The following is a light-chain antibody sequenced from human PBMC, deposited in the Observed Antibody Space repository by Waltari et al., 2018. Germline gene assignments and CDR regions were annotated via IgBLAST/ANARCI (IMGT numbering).Light chain of an antibody. CDR3: HQYDSAPYR. V-gene: IGKV1-13*02. Sequence: IQMTQSPSSLSASIGDTVTITCRTSQGIGSSLAWYQLKPGKAPKPLIYSASNLENGVPSRFSGSGSGTDFTLPSSSLQPEDFATYYCHQYDSAPYRFGQGTTVEIK. CDR1: QGIGSS. CDR2: SAS. J-gene: IGKJ2*03.